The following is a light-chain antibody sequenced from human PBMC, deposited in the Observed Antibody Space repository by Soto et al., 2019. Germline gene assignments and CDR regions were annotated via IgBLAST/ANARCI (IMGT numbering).Light chain of an antibody. CDR1: SSDVGGYKY. CDR3: SSYAGSNNLNV. Sequence: SALTQPPSASGSPGQSVTISCTGTSSDVGGYKYVSWYQQHPGKAPKLMIYEVSQRPSGVPDRFSGSKSGNTASLTVSGLQAEGEADYYCSSYAGSNNLNVFGGGTKLTVL. V-gene: IGLV2-8*01. J-gene: IGLJ2*01. CDR2: EVS.